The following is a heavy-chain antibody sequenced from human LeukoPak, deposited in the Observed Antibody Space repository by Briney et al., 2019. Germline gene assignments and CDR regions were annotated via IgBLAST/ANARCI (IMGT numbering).Heavy chain of an antibody. CDR2: IYHIWSS. J-gene: IGHJ4*02. D-gene: IGHD5-24*01. CDR1: GGATTTYY. CDR3: ARETSWRYFDY. V-gene: IGHV4-59*01. Sequence: SETLSLTCTVSGGATTTYYGSWIRQPPGKGLECIGYIYHIWSSSYNPSLNSRVTMSIDTSTNQFSLRLSSVTAADTAIYYCARETSWRYFDYWGQGILVTVSS.